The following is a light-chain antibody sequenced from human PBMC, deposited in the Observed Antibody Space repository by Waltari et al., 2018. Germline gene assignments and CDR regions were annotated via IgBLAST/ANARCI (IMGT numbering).Light chain of an antibody. CDR2: GAS. J-gene: IGKJ2*01. V-gene: IGKV3-20*01. Sequence: EIVLTQSPGTLSLSPGERATLSCRASQTVSSTYSAWYQQKPGQAPRLLIYGASSRATGIPDRFSGSGSGTDFTLTISRLEPEDFAVYYCQQYGRSPPWYTFGPGTKLEIK. CDR3: QQYGRSPPWYT. CDR1: QTVSSTY.